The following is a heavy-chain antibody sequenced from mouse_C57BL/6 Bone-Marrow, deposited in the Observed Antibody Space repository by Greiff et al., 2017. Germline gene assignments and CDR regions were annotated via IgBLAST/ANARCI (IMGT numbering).Heavy chain of an antibody. J-gene: IGHJ3*01. Sequence: QVHVKQSGAELARPGASVKLSCKASGYTFTSYGISWVKQRTGQGLEWIGEIYPRSGNTYYNEKFKGKATLTADKSSSTAYMELRSLTSEDAAVYFCARWGALLLLLRSWFAFWGQGPLVTVSA. CDR1: GYTFTSYG. CDR3: ARWGALLLLLRSWFAF. V-gene: IGHV1-81*01. D-gene: IGHD2-12*01. CDR2: IYPRSGNT.